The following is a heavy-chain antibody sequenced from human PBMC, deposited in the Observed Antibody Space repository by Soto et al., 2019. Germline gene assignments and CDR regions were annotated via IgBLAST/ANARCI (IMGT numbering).Heavy chain of an antibody. V-gene: IGHV4-31*03. J-gene: IGHJ3*02. Sequence: SETLSLTCTVSGGSVSSGAYYWTWIRQRPGKGLEWIGYIYYSGSTYYSPSLKSRLSISLDTSKNQFPLRLSSVTAADTAMYYCARARLRAVYAFDIWGQGTMVTVSS. CDR3: ARARLRAVYAFDI. CDR2: IYYSGST. CDR1: GGSVSSGAYY. D-gene: IGHD5-12*01.